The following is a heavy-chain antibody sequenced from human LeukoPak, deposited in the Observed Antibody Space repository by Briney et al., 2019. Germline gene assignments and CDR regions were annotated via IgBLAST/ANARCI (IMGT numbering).Heavy chain of an antibody. J-gene: IGHJ6*02. Sequence: GGSLRLSCAASGFTVSSTYMSWVRQAPGKGLEWVSVIYSGGNIYYIDSVKGRFTISRDNAKNSLYLQMNSLRAEDTAVYYCAREIGYCSSTSCYLYNYYYGMDVWGQGTTVTVSS. D-gene: IGHD2-2*01. CDR3: AREIGYCSSTSCYLYNYYYGMDV. CDR1: GFTVSSTY. V-gene: IGHV3-53*01. CDR2: IYSGGNI.